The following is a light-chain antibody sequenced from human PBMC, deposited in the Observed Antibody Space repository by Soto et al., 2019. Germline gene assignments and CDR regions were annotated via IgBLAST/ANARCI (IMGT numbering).Light chain of an antibody. J-gene: IGLJ3*02. CDR2: ENN. CDR3: GTWDIRLNINWV. V-gene: IGLV1-51*02. Sequence: QSVLTQPPSVSAAPGQTVTISCSGSTSNIGNNYVSWYQHLPGTAPRLLIFENNKRRSGIPDPFSGSKSGTSATLAITGLQIGDEADYYCGTWDIRLNINWVFGGGTKLTVL. CDR1: TSNIGNNY.